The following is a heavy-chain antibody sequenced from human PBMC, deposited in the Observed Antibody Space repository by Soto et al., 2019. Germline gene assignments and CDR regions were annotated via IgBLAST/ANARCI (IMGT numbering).Heavy chain of an antibody. Sequence: QVQLVQSGAEVKKPGASVKVSCKASGYTFTSYGISWVRQAPGQGLEWMVWISAYNGNTKYAQKLQGRVTMTTDTSTSTAYMELRSLRSDDTAVYYCARDRRKYCSSTSCYGDAFDIWGQGTMVTVSS. D-gene: IGHD2-2*01. CDR1: GYTFTSYG. CDR3: ARDRRKYCSSTSCYGDAFDI. CDR2: ISAYNGNT. J-gene: IGHJ3*02. V-gene: IGHV1-18*04.